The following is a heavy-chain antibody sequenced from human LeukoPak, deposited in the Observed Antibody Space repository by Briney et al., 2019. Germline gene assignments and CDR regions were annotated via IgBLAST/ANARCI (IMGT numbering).Heavy chain of an antibody. CDR2: ISSSGSTI. D-gene: IGHD3-10*01. CDR3: ARDTPRYYGSGSYYNWPEFDY. V-gene: IGHV3-48*03. Sequence: GGSLRLSCAASGFTFSSYEMNWVRQAPGKGLEWVSYISSSGSTIYYADSVKGRFTISRDNAKNSLYLQMNSLRAEDTAVYHCARDTPRYYGSGSYYNWPEFDYWGQGTLVTVSS. J-gene: IGHJ4*02. CDR1: GFTFSSYE.